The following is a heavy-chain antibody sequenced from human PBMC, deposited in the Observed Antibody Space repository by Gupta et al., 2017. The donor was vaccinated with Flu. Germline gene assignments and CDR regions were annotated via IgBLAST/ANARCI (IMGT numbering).Heavy chain of an antibody. D-gene: IGHD6-6*01. Sequence: QVQLVQSGAEVKKPGASVKVSCKASGYTFTGYYMHWVRQAPGQGLEWMGWINPNSGGTNYAQKFQGWVTMTRDTSISTAYMELSRLRSDDTAVYYCARSGLSIAARIDAFDIWGQGTMVTVSS. V-gene: IGHV1-2*04. CDR2: INPNSGGT. CDR1: GYTFTGYY. J-gene: IGHJ3*02. CDR3: ARSGLSIAARIDAFDI.